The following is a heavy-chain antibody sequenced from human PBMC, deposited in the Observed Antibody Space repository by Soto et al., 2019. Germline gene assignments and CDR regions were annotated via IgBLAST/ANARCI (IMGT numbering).Heavy chain of an antibody. CDR2: ISSSSSTI. CDR1: GFTFSSYS. D-gene: IGHD4-17*01. Sequence: GGSLRLSCAASGFTFSSYSMNWVRQAPGNGLEWVSYISSSSSTIYYADSVKGRFTISRDNAKNSLYLQMNSLRAEDTAVYYCARAYGDYYFDYWGQGTLVTVSS. CDR3: ARAYGDYYFDY. J-gene: IGHJ4*02. V-gene: IGHV3-48*01.